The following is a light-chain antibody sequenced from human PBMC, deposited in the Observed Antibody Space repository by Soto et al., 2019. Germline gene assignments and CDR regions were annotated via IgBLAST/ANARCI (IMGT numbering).Light chain of an antibody. V-gene: IGLV2-11*01. CDR1: SSVVGGYNY. Sequence: QSVLTQPRSVSGSPGQSVTISCTGTSSVVGGYNYVSWYQQHPGKAPKLMIYDVSKRPSGVPDRFSGSKSGNTASLTISVLQAEDEADYYCCSYAGSYYYVFGTGNKVSVL. CDR3: CSYAGSYYYV. CDR2: DVS. J-gene: IGLJ1*01.